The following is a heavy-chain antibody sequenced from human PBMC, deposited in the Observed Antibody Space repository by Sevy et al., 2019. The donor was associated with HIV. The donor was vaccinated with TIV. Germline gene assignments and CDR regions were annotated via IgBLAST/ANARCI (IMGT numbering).Heavy chain of an antibody. Sequence: ASVVSCKASGYTFTGYYMHWVRQAPGQGLEWMGWINPNSGGTNYAQKFQGRVTMTRDTSISTAYMELSRLRSDDTAVYYCARAVGSSGYYFPPRFDYWGQGTLVTVSS. J-gene: IGHJ4*02. CDR2: INPNSGGT. CDR3: ARAVGSSGYYFPPRFDY. V-gene: IGHV1-2*02. CDR1: GYTFTGYY. D-gene: IGHD3-22*01.